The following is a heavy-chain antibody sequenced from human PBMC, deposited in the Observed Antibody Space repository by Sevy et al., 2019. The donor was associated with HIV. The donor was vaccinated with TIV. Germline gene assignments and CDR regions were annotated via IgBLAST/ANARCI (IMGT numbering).Heavy chain of an antibody. Sequence: ASVKVSCKASGGTFSSYAIGWVRQAPGQGLEWMGGIIPIFGTANYAQKFQGRVTITADESTSTAYMELSSLRSEDTAVCYCARDYSPLNEGSGVLQHRGQGTLVTVSS. CDR3: ARDYSPLNEGSGVLQH. D-gene: IGHD3-10*01. CDR2: IIPIFGTA. CDR1: GGTFSSYA. V-gene: IGHV1-69*13. J-gene: IGHJ1*01.